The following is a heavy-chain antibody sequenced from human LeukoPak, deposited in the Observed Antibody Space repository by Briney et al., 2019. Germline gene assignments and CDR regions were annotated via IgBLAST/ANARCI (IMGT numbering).Heavy chain of an antibody. CDR2: TSF. V-gene: IGHV4-39*01. CDR3: ARLGYSTGWWAFDI. J-gene: IGHJ3*02. D-gene: IGHD6-19*01. Sequence: SETLSLTCTVSGGFITTNDYYWGWIRQPPGRGLEWLGRTSFNNPSFKSRATISVDTSKNQFSLDLTSVTAADTAVYYCARLGYSTGWWAFDIWGQGTMVTVSS. CDR1: GGFITTNDYY.